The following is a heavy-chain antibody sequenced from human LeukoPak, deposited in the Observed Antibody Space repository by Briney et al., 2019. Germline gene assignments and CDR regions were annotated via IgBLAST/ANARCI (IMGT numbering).Heavy chain of an antibody. Sequence: GGSLRLSCAASGFTFSSYAMSWVRQAPGKGLEWVSAVSGSGGSTYYADSVKGRFTISRDNSKNTLYLQMSSLRAEDTAVYYCAKDRGYYDTSGYYLRGDAFDIWGQGTMVTVSS. J-gene: IGHJ3*02. V-gene: IGHV3-23*01. CDR3: AKDRGYYDTSGYYLRGDAFDI. CDR2: VSGSGGST. CDR1: GFTFSSYA. D-gene: IGHD3-22*01.